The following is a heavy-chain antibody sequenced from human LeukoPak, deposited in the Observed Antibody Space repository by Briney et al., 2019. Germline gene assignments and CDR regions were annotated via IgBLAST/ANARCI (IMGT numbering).Heavy chain of an antibody. D-gene: IGHD2-8*01. CDR1: GASMSSGGYS. CDR3: ARGRKVTVPYCAKAACQNEKENAFDF. J-gene: IGHJ3*01. Sequence: SETLSLTCAVSGASMSSGGYSWSWIRQPPGKGLEWIGYIYYSGSTYYNPSLKSRAVISVDTAKKQVSLNLSPVTAADTAVYFCARGRKVTVPYCAKAACQNEKENAFDFWGQGTMITVSS. CDR2: IYYSGST. V-gene: IGHV4-30-4*07.